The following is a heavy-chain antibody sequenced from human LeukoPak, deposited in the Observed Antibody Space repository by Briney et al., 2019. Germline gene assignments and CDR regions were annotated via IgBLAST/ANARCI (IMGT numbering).Heavy chain of an antibody. CDR1: GYTFTDYY. Sequence: GASVKVSCKASGYTFTDYYVRWVRQAPGQGLEWMGWISAYNGNTNYAQKLQGRVTMTTDTSTSTAYMELRSLRSDDTAVYYCARVHFRGQLVRYYYYYYMDVWGKGTTVTVSS. D-gene: IGHD6-6*01. J-gene: IGHJ6*03. V-gene: IGHV1-18*04. CDR2: ISAYNGNT. CDR3: ARVHFRGQLVRYYYYYYMDV.